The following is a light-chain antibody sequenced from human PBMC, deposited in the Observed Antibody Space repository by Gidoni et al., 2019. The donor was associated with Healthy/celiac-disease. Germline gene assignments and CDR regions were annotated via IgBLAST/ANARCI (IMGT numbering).Light chain of an antibody. J-gene: IGKJ2*01. CDR2: DAS. V-gene: IGKV1-33*01. CDR1: QDISNY. CDR3: QQYDNFPYT. Sequence: DIQMTQSPSSLSESVGDRVTITCQASQDISNYLNWYQQKPGKAPKLLIYDASNLETGVPSRFSGSGSGTDFTFTISSLQPEDIATYYCQQYDNFPYTFXXXTKLEIK.